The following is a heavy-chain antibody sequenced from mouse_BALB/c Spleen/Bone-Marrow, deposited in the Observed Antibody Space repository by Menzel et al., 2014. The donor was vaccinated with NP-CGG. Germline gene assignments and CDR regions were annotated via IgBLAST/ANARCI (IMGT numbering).Heavy chain of an antibody. V-gene: IGHV5-6-3*01. J-gene: IGHJ1*01. D-gene: IGHD1-1*01. CDR1: GFTFSSYG. CDR3: ARVYGWYFDV. CDR2: INNNGGST. Sequence: EVQRVESGGGLVQPGGSLKLSCVASGFTFSSYGMSWVRQTPDKRLELVATINNNGGSTYYPDSVKGQFTISRDNAKNTLSLQMSSLKSEDTAMYYCARVYGWYFDVWGAGTTVTVSS.